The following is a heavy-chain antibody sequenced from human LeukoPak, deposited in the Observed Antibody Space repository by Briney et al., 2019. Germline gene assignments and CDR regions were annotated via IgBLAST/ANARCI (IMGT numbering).Heavy chain of an antibody. CDR3: ARGPYHYDSSDYSAFDY. J-gene: IGHJ4*02. D-gene: IGHD3-22*01. CDR2: IDTSGSI. Sequence: PSETLSLTCTVSGGSISSYFCSWIRQPAGKGLEWIGRIDTSGSINYNPSLKSRVTMSVDRSKNQFSLKLSSVTAADTAVYYCARGPYHYDSSDYSAFDYWGQGTPVTVSS. CDR1: GGSISSYF. V-gene: IGHV4-4*07.